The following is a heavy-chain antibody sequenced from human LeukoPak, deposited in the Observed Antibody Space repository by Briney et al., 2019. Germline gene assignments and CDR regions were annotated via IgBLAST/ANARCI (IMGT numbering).Heavy chain of an antibody. Sequence: QPGGSLRLSCAASGFTVSTNYMSWVLQAPGKGLEWVSLIYSGGGTYYADSVKGRFTISRDNSRNTLSLQMNSLRVDDTAVYYCARGFRSVTTWGFFDYWGQGALVTVSS. J-gene: IGHJ4*02. V-gene: IGHV3-66*01. CDR2: IYSGGGT. CDR3: ARGFRSVTTWGFFDY. D-gene: IGHD4-17*01. CDR1: GFTVSTNY.